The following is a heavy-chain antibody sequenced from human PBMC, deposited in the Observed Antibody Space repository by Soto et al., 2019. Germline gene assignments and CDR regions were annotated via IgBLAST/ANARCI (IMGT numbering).Heavy chain of an antibody. Sequence: QVQLQQWGAGLLKPSETLSLTCAVYGGSFSGYYWSWIRQPPVKGLEWIGEINQSGSTNYNPSLKSRVTISVDTAKNQFSLKLSSVTAADTAVYYCARTYSSSCSPFDHWCQGTLVTVSS. CDR2: INQSGST. CDR1: GGSFSGYY. J-gene: IGHJ4*02. V-gene: IGHV4-34*01. CDR3: ARTYSSSCSPFDH. D-gene: IGHD6-13*01.